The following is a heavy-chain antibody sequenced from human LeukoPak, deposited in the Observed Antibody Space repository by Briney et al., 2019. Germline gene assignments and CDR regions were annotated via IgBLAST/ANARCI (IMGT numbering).Heavy chain of an antibody. D-gene: IGHD1-1*01. CDR2: IYSGGST. CDR1: GFTVSSNY. Sequence: PGGSLRLSCAASGFTVSSNYMSWVRQAPGKGLEWVSVIYSGGSTYYADSVKGRFTISRDNSKNTLYLQMNSLRAEDTAVYYCAREGGTLSTSPTLGYWGQGTLVTVSS. V-gene: IGHV3-53*01. CDR3: AREGGTLSTSPTLGY. J-gene: IGHJ4*02.